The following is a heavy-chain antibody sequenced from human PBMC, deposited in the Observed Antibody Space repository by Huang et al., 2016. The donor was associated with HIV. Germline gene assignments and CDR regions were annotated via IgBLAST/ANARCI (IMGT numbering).Heavy chain of an antibody. CDR2: IKQDGSEK. CDR1: TATFNADW. J-gene: IGHJ6*02. CDR3: ATKASAMDI. Sequence: LVESGGGVVQPGGAWRLSCAGSTATFNADWRSWVRQRPGQGLGCVANIKQDGSEKYYMDSVEGRFNISRDNVKKLLFLEMNNLRVADTAVYYCATKASAMDIWGQGTTVIVSS. V-gene: IGHV3-7*01. D-gene: IGHD1-7*01.